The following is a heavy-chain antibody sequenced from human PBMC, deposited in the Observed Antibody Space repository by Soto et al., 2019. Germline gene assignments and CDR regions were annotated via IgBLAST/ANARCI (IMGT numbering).Heavy chain of an antibody. D-gene: IGHD2-15*01. CDR1: GVSISSGGYY. V-gene: IGHV4-31*03. CDR3: ARAPFGGPGY. Sequence: SETLSLTCTVSGVSISSGGYYWSWIRQHPGKGLEWIGYIYYSGSTYYNPSLKSRVTISVDTSKNQFSLKLSSVTAADTAVYYCARAPFGGPGYWGQGTLVTVSS. J-gene: IGHJ4*02. CDR2: IYYSGST.